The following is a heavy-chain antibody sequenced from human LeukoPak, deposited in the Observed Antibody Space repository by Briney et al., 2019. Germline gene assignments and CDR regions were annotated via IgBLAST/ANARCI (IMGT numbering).Heavy chain of an antibody. J-gene: IGHJ6*03. CDR1: GFTFSSYG. Sequence: PGGSLRLSCAASGFTFSSYGMHWVRQAPGKGLEWVANIKQDGSEKYYVDSVKGRFTISRDNAKNSLYLQMNSLRAEDTAVYYCARDWGFVVVTTIGYMDVWGKGTTVTVSS. CDR2: IKQDGSEK. D-gene: IGHD2-21*02. V-gene: IGHV3-7*01. CDR3: ARDWGFVVVTTIGYMDV.